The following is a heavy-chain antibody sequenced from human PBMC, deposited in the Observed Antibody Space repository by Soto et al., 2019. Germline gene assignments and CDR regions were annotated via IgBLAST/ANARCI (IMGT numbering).Heavy chain of an antibody. CDR1: GGTFSSYA. CDR2: IIPIFGTA. CDR3: ARAHNWTVGSKDAFDI. D-gene: IGHD1-1*01. V-gene: IGHV1-69*01. Sequence: QVQLVQSGAEVKKPGSSVKVSCKASGGTFSSYAISWVRQAPGQGLEWMGGIIPIFGTANYAQTFQGRVTITADESTGTAYMELSSLRSEDTAVYYCARAHNWTVGSKDAFDIWGQGTMLTVSS. J-gene: IGHJ3*02.